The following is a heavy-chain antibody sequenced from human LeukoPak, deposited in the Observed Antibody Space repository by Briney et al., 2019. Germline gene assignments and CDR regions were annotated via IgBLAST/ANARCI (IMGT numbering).Heavy chain of an antibody. J-gene: IGHJ6*02. CDR2: IKHSGST. CDR1: GVSFSSYY. CDR3: ARDGYARRSYYYSGMDV. D-gene: IGHD5-12*01. V-gene: IGHV4-34*01. Sequence: AETLSLTCAVYGVSFSSYYWSWIRQPPGKGLEWIGEIKHSGSTNYNPSLKSRVTILVDTSKNQFSLKLSYVNAADTAVYYCARDGYARRSYYYSGMDVWGQGTTVTVSS.